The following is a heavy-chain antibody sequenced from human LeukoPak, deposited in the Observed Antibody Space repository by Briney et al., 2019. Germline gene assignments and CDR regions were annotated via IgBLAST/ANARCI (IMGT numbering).Heavy chain of an antibody. CDR1: GFTFSSYS. CDR2: ISSSSSTI. Sequence: GGSLRLSCAASGFTFSSYSMNWVRQAPGKGLEWVSYISSSSSTIYYADSVKGRFTIPRDNAKNSLYLQMNSLRAEDTAVYYCARRTGYGDYAADYWGQGTLVTVSS. J-gene: IGHJ4*02. CDR3: ARRTGYGDYAADY. D-gene: IGHD4-17*01. V-gene: IGHV3-48*01.